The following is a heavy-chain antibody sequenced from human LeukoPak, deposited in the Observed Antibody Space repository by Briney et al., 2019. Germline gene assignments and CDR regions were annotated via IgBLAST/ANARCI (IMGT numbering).Heavy chain of an antibody. CDR2: VGISSGNT. J-gene: IGHJ4*02. Sequence: GGSLRLSCAASGFTCSDYSMIWVRQAPGKGLEWISYVGISSGNTKYADSVKGRFTISGDKAKNSLYLQMNSLRVEDTAVYYCARDTKYAFDNWGQGTLVTVSS. V-gene: IGHV3-48*01. D-gene: IGHD2-2*01. CDR1: GFTCSDYS. CDR3: ARDTKYAFDN.